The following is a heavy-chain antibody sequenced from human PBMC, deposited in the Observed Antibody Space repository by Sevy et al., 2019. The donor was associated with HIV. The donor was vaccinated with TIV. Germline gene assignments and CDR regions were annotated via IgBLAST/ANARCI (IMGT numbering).Heavy chain of an antibody. CDR1: GFTFSSYN. CDR3: ARGPPDGSYDYFDY. Sequence: GGSLRLSCAASGFTFSSYNMNWVRQAPGKWLEWVSSISGSSNYIYYAESVKGRFIISRDNAKNTLYLQMNSLRADDTAVYYCARGPPDGSYDYFDYWGQGTLVTVSS. CDR2: ISGSSNYI. J-gene: IGHJ4*02. V-gene: IGHV3-21*06. D-gene: IGHD1-26*01.